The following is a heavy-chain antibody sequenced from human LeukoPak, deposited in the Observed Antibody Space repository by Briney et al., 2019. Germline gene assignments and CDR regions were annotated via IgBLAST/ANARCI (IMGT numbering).Heavy chain of an antibody. J-gene: IGHJ4*02. Sequence: GASVKVSCKASGGTSSSYAISWVRQAPGQGLEWMGGIIPILGTANYAQKFQGRVTITADKSTSTAYMELSSLRSEDTAVYYCARRKSYYFDYWGQGTLVTVSS. V-gene: IGHV1-69*06. CDR3: ARRKSYYFDY. CDR2: IIPILGTA. D-gene: IGHD3-16*02. CDR1: GGTSSSYA.